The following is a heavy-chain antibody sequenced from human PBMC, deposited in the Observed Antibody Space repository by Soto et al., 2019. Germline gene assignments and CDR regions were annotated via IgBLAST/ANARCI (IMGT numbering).Heavy chain of an antibody. Sequence: PSETLSLTCTVSGGSISSSGYYWSWIRQHPGKGLEWIGNIYYSGITYYNPSLKSRLTISVDRSKNQFSLKLSSVTAADTAVYYCARGGVDYYDSSGYYFSPYYFDYWGQGTLVTVSS. CDR3: ARGGVDYYDSSGYYFSPYYFDY. CDR1: GGSISSSGYY. D-gene: IGHD3-22*01. CDR2: IYYSGIT. J-gene: IGHJ4*02. V-gene: IGHV4-31*03.